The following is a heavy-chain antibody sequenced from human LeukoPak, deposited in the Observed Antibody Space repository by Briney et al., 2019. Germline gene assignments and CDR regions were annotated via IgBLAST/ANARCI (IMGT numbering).Heavy chain of an antibody. D-gene: IGHD6-19*01. CDR1: GYTFTNYA. J-gene: IGHJ5*02. Sequence: ASVKVSCKASGYTFTNYAMHWVRQAPGHTLEWMGWINTGNGDTKYSQKFQGRVTISRDTSATTVYSHLSSLRSEDTAVYYCARCQGLYLSFKNWFDPWGQGTLVTVSS. CDR2: INTGNGDT. V-gene: IGHV1-3*04. CDR3: ARCQGLYLSFKNWFDP.